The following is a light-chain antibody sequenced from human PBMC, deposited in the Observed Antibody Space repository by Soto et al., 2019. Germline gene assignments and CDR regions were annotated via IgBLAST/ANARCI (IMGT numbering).Light chain of an antibody. CDR3: QQYSTYPIT. J-gene: IGKJ5*01. CDR1: QGISSW. CDR2: DAS. Sequence: DIQMTQSPSSVSASVGDRVTITCRASQGISSWLAWYQQKPGKAPKLLIYDASSLESGLPSRFTGSGSGTEFTLTISSLQSDDFATYYCQQYSTYPITFGQGTRLEIK. V-gene: IGKV1-5*01.